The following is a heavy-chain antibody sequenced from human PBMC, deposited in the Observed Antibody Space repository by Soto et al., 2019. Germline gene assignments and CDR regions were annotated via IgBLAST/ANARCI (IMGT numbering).Heavy chain of an antibody. CDR1: TYTYNTHY. Sequence: ASVEVSCKXSTYTYNTHYIHWVRQAPGQGLEWVGVINPSVGSTNYAQKFQGRVTMTRDTSTTTFYMEVTSLTSEDTAVYYCVGGSASGVDHWGQGTLVTVSS. CDR2: INPSVGST. V-gene: IGHV1-46*02. D-gene: IGHD6-6*01. J-gene: IGHJ4*02. CDR3: VGGSASGVDH.